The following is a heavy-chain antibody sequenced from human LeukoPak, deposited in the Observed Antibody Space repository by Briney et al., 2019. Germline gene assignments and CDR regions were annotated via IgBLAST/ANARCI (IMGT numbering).Heavy chain of an antibody. CDR1: GGSISSGDYY. D-gene: IGHD1-26*01. CDR2: IYYSGST. Sequence: SQTLSLTCTVSGGSISSGDYYWSWIRQPPGKGLEWIGYIYYSGSTYYNPSLKSRVTISVDTSKNQFSLKLSSVTAADTAVYYCARDVEESGSQAYYYYGMDVWGQGTTVTVSS. CDR3: ARDVEESGSQAYYYYGMDV. V-gene: IGHV4-30-4*01. J-gene: IGHJ6*02.